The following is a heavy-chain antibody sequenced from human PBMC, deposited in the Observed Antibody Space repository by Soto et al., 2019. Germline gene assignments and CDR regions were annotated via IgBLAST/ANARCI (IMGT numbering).Heavy chain of an antibody. CDR1: GFTFGSFA. CDR3: AKHDRSVTAWADN. V-gene: IGHV3-23*01. J-gene: IGHJ4*02. Sequence: GGSLRLSCAASGFTFGSFAMSWVRQAPGKGLEWVSGISDSGGNTYYADSVKGRFTISRDNSKNTLYLQMNSPRAEDRAVFYYAKHDRSVTAWADNWVPGTMVIASS. D-gene: IGHD3-22*01. CDR2: ISDSGGNT.